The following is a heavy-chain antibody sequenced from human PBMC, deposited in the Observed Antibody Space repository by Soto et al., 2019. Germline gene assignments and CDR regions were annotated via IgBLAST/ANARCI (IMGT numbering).Heavy chain of an antibody. CDR1: GFTFSSYA. CDR3: AKMTTRRFDY. CDR2: ISGSGLST. J-gene: IGHJ4*02. D-gene: IGHD4-17*01. Sequence: PGGSLRLSCAASGFTFSSYAMSWVRQAPGKGLEWVSGISGSGLSTNYADSVKGRFTISRDNSKNTLYLQMNSLRAEDTAVYYCAKMTTRRFDYWGQGTLVTSPQ. V-gene: IGHV3-23*01.